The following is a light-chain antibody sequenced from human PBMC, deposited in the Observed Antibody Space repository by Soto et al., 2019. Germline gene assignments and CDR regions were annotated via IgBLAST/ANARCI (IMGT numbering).Light chain of an antibody. J-gene: IGKJ5*01. CDR1: QSISSY. Sequence: DIQMTQSPSSLPASVGDRVTITCRASQSISSYLHWYQQKPGKAPKLLIYAASTLQSGVPSRFSGSGSGTDFTLTISSLQPADFATYYCQQSYRTPITFGQGTRLEIK. V-gene: IGKV1-39*01. CDR2: AAS. CDR3: QQSYRTPIT.